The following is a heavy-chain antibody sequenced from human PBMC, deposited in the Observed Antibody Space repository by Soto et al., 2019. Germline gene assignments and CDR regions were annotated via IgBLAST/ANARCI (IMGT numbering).Heavy chain of an antibody. Sequence: PSETLSLTCAVYGGSFSGYYWSWIRQPPGKGLEWIGEINHSGSTNYNPSLKSRVTMSVDTSKNQFSLKLSSVTAADTAVYYCARVGYGSGSYYRSPQGGMDVWGQGTTVTVSS. D-gene: IGHD3-10*01. CDR2: INHSGST. V-gene: IGHV4-34*01. CDR3: ARVGYGSGSYYRSPQGGMDV. CDR1: GGSFSGYY. J-gene: IGHJ6*02.